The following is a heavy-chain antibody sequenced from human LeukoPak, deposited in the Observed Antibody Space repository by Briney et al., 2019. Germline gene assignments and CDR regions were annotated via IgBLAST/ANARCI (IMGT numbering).Heavy chain of an antibody. J-gene: IGHJ4*02. V-gene: IGHV3-30-3*01. CDR2: ISYDGSNK. Sequence: PGTSLRLSCAASGFTFSSYAMHWVRQAPGKGLEWVAVISYDGSNKYYADSVKGRFTISRDNSKNTLYLQMNSLRAEDTAVYYCARGAPGYSSSPPVGGFDYWGQGTLVTVSS. CDR3: ARGAPGYSSSPPVGGFDY. D-gene: IGHD6-13*01. CDR1: GFTFSSYA.